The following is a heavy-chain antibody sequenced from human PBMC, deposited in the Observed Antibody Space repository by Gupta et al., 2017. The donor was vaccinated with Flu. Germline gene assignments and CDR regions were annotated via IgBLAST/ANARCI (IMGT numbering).Heavy chain of an antibody. D-gene: IGHD4-17*01. CDR2: ISYDGSNK. Sequence: QVQLVESGGGVVQPGRSLRLSCAASGFTFSSYGMHWVRKAPGKGLEWVAVISYDGSNKYYADSVKGRFTISRDNSKNTLYLQMNSLRAEDTAVYYCAKDTLTPYGDYQYYFDYWGQGTLVTVSS. CDR1: GFTFSSYG. J-gene: IGHJ4*02. V-gene: IGHV3-30*18. CDR3: AKDTLTPYGDYQYYFDY.